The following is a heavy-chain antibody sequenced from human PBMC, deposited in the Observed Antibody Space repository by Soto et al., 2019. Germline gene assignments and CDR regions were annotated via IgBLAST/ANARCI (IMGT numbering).Heavy chain of an antibody. CDR2: ISYDGSNK. J-gene: IGHJ4*02. Sequence: PGESLKISCAASGFTFSSYGMHWVRQAPGKGLEWVAVISYDGSNKYYADSVKGRFTISRDNSKNTLYLQMNSLRAEDTAVYYCAKDGGLDYGDYHYYFDYWGQGTLVTVSS. CDR1: GFTFSSYG. V-gene: IGHV3-30*18. CDR3: AKDGGLDYGDYHYYFDY. D-gene: IGHD4-17*01.